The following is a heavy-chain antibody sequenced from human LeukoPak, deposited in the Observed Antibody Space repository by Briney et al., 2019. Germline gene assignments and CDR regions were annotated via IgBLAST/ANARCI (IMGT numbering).Heavy chain of an antibody. CDR1: GLTFTKAW. V-gene: IGHV3-11*01. CDR2: ITNSGSTV. J-gene: IGHJ4*02. D-gene: IGHD1-26*01. Sequence: GGSLRLSCAASGLTFTKAWMTWVRQAPGKGLEWVSYITNSGSTVYYIDSVKGRFTISRDNAKNSLYLQMNSLRAEDTAVYYCARDRGIVGPTGYYFDYWGQGTLVTVSS. CDR3: ARDRGIVGPTGYYFDY.